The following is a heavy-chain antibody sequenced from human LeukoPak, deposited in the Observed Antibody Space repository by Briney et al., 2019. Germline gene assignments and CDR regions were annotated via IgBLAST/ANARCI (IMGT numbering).Heavy chain of an antibody. D-gene: IGHD3-3*01. V-gene: IGHV4-59*08. CDR1: GVSISSYY. CDR2: IYYSGST. Sequence: SETLSLTCTVSGVSISSYYWSWIRQPPGKGLEWIGYIYYSGSTNYNPSLKSRVTISVDTSKNQFSLKLSSVTAADTAVYYCARLAYDFWSGWPSEGMDVWGQGTTVTVSS. CDR3: ARLAYDFWSGWPSEGMDV. J-gene: IGHJ6*02.